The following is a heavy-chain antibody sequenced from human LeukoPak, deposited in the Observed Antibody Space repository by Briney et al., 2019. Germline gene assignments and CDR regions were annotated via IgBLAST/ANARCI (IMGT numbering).Heavy chain of an antibody. D-gene: IGHD6-13*01. Sequence: GGSLRLSCTASGFTFSSYGMHWVRQAPGKGLEWVSAISGSGGSTYYADSVKGRFTISRDNSKNTLYLQMNSLRAEDTAVYYCAKDQVYSSSWYSYYYYGMDVWGQGTTVTVSS. J-gene: IGHJ6*02. CDR3: AKDQVYSSSWYSYYYYGMDV. CDR2: ISGSGGST. V-gene: IGHV3-23*01. CDR1: GFTFSSYG.